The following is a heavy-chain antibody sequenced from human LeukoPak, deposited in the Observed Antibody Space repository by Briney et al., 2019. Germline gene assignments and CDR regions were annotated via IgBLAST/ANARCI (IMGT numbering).Heavy chain of an antibody. D-gene: IGHD2-2*01. CDR3: AKDQDIVVVPAAMPYFDY. V-gene: IGHV3-23*01. Sequence: GGSLRLSCAASGFTFSSYAMSWVRHAPGKGLEWVSAISGSGGSTYYADSVKGRFTISRDNSKNTLYLQMNSLRAEDTAVYYYAKDQDIVVVPAAMPYFDYWGQGTLVTVSS. CDR1: GFTFSSYA. CDR2: ISGSGGST. J-gene: IGHJ4*02.